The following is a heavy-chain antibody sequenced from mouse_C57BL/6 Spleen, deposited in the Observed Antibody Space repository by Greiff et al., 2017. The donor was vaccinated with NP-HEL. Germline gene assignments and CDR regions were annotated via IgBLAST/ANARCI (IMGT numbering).Heavy chain of an antibody. CDR2: FHPYNDDT. CDR1: GYTFTTYP. J-gene: IGHJ3*01. Sequence: VKLQESGAELVKPGASVKMSCKASGYTFTTYPIEWMKQNHGKSLEWIGNFHPYNDDTKYNEKFKGKATLTVEKSSSTVYLELSRLTSDDSAVYYCARRLDDYDAWFAYWGQGTLVTVSA. V-gene: IGHV1-47*01. D-gene: IGHD2-4*01. CDR3: ARRLDDYDAWFAY.